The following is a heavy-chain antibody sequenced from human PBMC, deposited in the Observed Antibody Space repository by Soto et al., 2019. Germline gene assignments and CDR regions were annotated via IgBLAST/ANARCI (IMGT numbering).Heavy chain of an antibody. Sequence: QITLKESGPTLVKPTQTLTLTCTFSGFSLNTGGLAVGWIRQPPGKALEWLALIYWDNDKCYSPSLRSRLTITKDTSKNQVVLTMTNMDPVDAATYYCVHSRCGGDCLQSYSSHYYYGMDVWGQGTTVTVSS. D-gene: IGHD2-21*02. CDR2: IYWDNDK. V-gene: IGHV2-5*02. CDR1: GFSLNTGGLA. J-gene: IGHJ6*02. CDR3: VHSRCGGDCLQSYSSHYYYGMDV.